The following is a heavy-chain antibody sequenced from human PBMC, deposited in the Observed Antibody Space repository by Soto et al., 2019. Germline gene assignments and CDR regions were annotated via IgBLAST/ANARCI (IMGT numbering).Heavy chain of an antibody. D-gene: IGHD3-3*01. J-gene: IGHJ6*02. CDR1: GYTFTSYD. CDR3: ARGLHPYYDFWSEPYYGIDV. Sequence: ASVKVSCKASGYTFTSYDINWVRQATGQGLEWMGWMNPNSGNTGYAQKFQGRVTMTRNTSISTAYMELSSLRSEDTAVYYCARGLHPYYDFWSEPYYGIDVWGQGTTVTVSS. CDR2: MNPNSGNT. V-gene: IGHV1-8*01.